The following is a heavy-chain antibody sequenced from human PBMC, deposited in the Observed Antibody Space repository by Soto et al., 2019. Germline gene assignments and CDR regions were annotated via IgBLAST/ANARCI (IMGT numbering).Heavy chain of an antibody. Sequence: QVQLVESGGGVVQPGRSLRLSCAASGFTFSSYGMHWVRQAPGKGLEWVAVIWYDGSNKYYADSVKGRFTISRDNSKNTLYLQMNSLRAEDTAVYYCARGGSYYYFDYWGQGTLVTVSS. V-gene: IGHV3-33*01. CDR1: GFTFSSYG. CDR3: ARGGSYYYFDY. J-gene: IGHJ4*02. CDR2: IWYDGSNK. D-gene: IGHD1-26*01.